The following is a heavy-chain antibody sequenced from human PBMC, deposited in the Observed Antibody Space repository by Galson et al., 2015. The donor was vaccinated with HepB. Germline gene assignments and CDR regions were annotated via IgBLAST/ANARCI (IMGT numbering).Heavy chain of an antibody. J-gene: IGHJ3*02. CDR1: GFTFSSYS. V-gene: IGHV3-21*01. Sequence: SLRLSCAASGFTFSSYSMNWVRQAPGKGLEWVSSISTSSSYIYYADSVKGRFTISRDNAKNSLYLQMNGLRAEDTAVYYCASVDTAMVLDAFDIWGQGTMVTVSS. D-gene: IGHD5-18*01. CDR3: ASVDTAMVLDAFDI. CDR2: ISTSSSYI.